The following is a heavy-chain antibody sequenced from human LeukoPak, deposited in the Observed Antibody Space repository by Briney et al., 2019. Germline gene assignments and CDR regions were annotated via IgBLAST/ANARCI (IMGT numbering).Heavy chain of an antibody. Sequence: GGSLRLSCEASGFTFSQKWMRWVRQAPGKGLVWVSRIKGDGSQTTYADAVKGRLTVSRDNAKNPLYLQMNSLRAADTAVYYRAKGEVVTGWDYWGQGTLVTVSS. CDR1: GFTFSQKW. CDR3: AKGEVVTGWDY. CDR2: IKGDGSQT. D-gene: IGHD2-21*02. J-gene: IGHJ4*02. V-gene: IGHV3-74*03.